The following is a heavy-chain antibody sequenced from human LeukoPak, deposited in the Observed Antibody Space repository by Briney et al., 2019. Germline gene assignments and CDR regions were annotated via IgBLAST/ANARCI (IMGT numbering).Heavy chain of an antibody. Sequence: GGSLRLSCAASGFTYSRSAMSWARQAPGKGLEWVSSISGSGSGGSTYYADSVKGRFTISRDNSKNTLYLQMNSLRAEDTAVYYCARDSAAMARHYFDYWGQGTLVTVSS. CDR1: GFTYSRSA. D-gene: IGHD5-18*01. J-gene: IGHJ4*02. CDR3: ARDSAAMARHYFDY. V-gene: IGHV3-23*01. CDR2: ISGSGSGGST.